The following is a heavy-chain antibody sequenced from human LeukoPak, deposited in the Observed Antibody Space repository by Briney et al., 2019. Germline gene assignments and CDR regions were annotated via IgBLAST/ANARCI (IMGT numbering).Heavy chain of an antibody. CDR2: IYYSGST. Sequence: SETLSLTCTVSGGSISSSSYYWGWIRQPPGKGLEWIGSIYYSGSTYYNPSLKSRVTISVDTSKNQFSLKLSSVTAADTAVDYCARGKYIVVVVAAFDYWGQGTLVAVSS. V-gene: IGHV4-39*07. CDR3: ARGKYIVVVVAAFDY. J-gene: IGHJ4*02. CDR1: GGSISSSSYY. D-gene: IGHD2-15*01.